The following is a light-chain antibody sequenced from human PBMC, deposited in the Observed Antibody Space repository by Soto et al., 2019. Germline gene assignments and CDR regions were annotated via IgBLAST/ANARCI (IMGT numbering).Light chain of an antibody. CDR1: QSVSSSY. CDR2: VPS. CDR3: QQYRSSPRT. J-gene: IGKJ1*01. Sequence: EIVLTQSPGTLSLSPGERATLSCRASQSVSSSYLAWYQQKPGQAPRCLIYVPSNWATGIPDRFSGSGSGTDFTLTISRLEPEDFAVYYCQQYRSSPRTFGQGTKVEIK. V-gene: IGKV3-20*01.